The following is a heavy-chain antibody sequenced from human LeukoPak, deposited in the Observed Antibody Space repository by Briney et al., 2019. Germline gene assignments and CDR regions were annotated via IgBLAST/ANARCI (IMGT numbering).Heavy chain of an antibody. J-gene: IGHJ3*02. D-gene: IGHD2-21*01. V-gene: IGHV3-66*01. Sequence: PGGSLRLFCAASGFTVSSNYMSWVRQAPGKGLEWVSVIYIGGNTYHADSVKDRFTISRDNSKNTLYLQMNSLRAEDTAVYYCARTDWPYAFDIWGQGTIVTVSS. CDR2: IYIGGNT. CDR1: GFTVSSNY. CDR3: ARTDWPYAFDI.